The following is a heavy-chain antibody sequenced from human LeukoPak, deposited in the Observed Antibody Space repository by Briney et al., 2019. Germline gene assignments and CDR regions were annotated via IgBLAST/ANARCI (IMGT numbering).Heavy chain of an antibody. CDR2: ISGSGGTT. V-gene: IGHV3-23*01. Sequence: GGSLRLSCAASGFTLSSYAMSWVRQAPGKGLEWVSAISGSGGTTYYADSVKGRFTISRDNSKNTLYLQMYSLRAEDTAVYYCAKPQVLPPKWFDPWGQGTLVTVSS. CDR1: GFTLSSYA. CDR3: AKPQVLPPKWFDP. J-gene: IGHJ5*02.